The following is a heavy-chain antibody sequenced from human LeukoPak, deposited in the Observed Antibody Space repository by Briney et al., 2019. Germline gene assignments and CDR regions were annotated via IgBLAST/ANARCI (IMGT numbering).Heavy chain of an antibody. D-gene: IGHD2-2*01. Sequence: ASVKVSCKVSGYTLTELSMHWVRQAPGKGLEWMGDFDPEDGETIYAQKFQGRVTMTEDTSTDTAYMELSSLRSEDTAVYYCATDIYCSSTSCYESHWGQGTLVTVSS. V-gene: IGHV1-24*01. CDR2: FDPEDGET. CDR3: ATDIYCSSTSCYESH. J-gene: IGHJ4*02. CDR1: GYTLTELS.